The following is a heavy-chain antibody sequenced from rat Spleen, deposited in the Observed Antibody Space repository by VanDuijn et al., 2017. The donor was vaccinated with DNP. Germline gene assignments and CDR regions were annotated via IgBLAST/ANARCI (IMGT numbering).Heavy chain of an antibody. Sequence: QVQLKESGPGLVQPSQTLSLTCNVSGLLLTSNGLSWIRQPPGKSLEWMGAIWSDGDTDYSSAVKSRLSINRDTSKSQVFLKMNSLQTDDTAIYYCTRESWGYVMDAWGQGASVTVSS. CDR1: GLLLTSNG. D-gene: IGHD1-7*01. CDR2: IWSDGDT. J-gene: IGHJ4*01. CDR3: TRESWGYVMDA. V-gene: IGHV2-47*01.